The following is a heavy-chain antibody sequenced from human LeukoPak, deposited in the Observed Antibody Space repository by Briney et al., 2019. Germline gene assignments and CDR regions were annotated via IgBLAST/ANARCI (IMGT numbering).Heavy chain of an antibody. CDR3: TWMATIFTVDY. D-gene: IGHD5-12*01. Sequence: GESLRLSCVLSGLTFSDAWMSWVRQAPGKRLEWVGRIRNDRITDYTAPVQGRFSISRDNSKNTFYLQMNSLRTEDTGMYFCTWMATIFTVDYWGQGTLVTVSS. CDR1: GLTFSDAW. CDR2: IRNDRIT. J-gene: IGHJ4*02. V-gene: IGHV3-15*01.